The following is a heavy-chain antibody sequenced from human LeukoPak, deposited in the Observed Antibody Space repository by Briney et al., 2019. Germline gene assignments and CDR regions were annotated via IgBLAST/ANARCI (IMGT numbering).Heavy chain of an antibody. CDR2: IPYDGSNK. Sequence: PGGSLRLSCAASGFTFSSYSMNWVRQAPGKGLEWVAVIPYDGSNKYYADSVKGRFTISRDNSKNTLYLQMNSLRAEDTAVYYCAKDLAVAGFDYWGQGTLVTVSS. D-gene: IGHD6-19*01. V-gene: IGHV3-30*18. J-gene: IGHJ4*02. CDR1: GFTFSSYS. CDR3: AKDLAVAGFDY.